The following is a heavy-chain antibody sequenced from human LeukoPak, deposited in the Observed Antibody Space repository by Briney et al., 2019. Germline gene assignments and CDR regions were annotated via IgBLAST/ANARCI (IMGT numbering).Heavy chain of an antibody. CDR3: ANRPGYSYGSSLDY. CDR2: ISGSGGST. Sequence: PGGSXXLXXAASGFTFSSXAXXWXRXAPGKGXXXXXAISGSGGSTYYADSVKGRFTISRDNSKNTLYLQMNSLRAEDTAVYYCANRPGYSYGSSLDYWGQGTLVTVSS. J-gene: IGHJ4*02. D-gene: IGHD5-18*01. V-gene: IGHV3-23*01. CDR1: GFTFSSXA.